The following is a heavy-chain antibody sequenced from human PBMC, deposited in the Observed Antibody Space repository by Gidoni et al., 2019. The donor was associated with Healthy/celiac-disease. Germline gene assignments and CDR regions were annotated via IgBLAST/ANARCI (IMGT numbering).Heavy chain of an antibody. Sequence: QVQLVQSGAEVKKPGASVKVSCKASGYTFTSYYMHWVRQAPGQGLEWMGIINPSGGSTSYAQKFQGRVTMTRDTSTSTVYMELSSLRSEDTAVYYCARDPDKSTKLGIFEDYWGQGTLVTVSS. CDR3: ARDPDKSTKLGIFEDY. CDR2: INPSGGST. J-gene: IGHJ4*02. D-gene: IGHD3-3*01. CDR1: GYTFTSYY. V-gene: IGHV1-46*01.